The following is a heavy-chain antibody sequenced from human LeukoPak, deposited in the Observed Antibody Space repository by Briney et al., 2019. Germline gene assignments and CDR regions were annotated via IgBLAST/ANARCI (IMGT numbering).Heavy chain of an antibody. CDR3: ARGRITMVRGVIITCWFDP. V-gene: IGHV1-2*02. D-gene: IGHD3-10*01. CDR1: GYTFTGYY. J-gene: IGHJ5*02. Sequence: ASVKVSCKASGYTFTGYYMHWVRQAPGQGLEWMGWINPNSGGTNYAQKIQGRVTMTRDTSISTAYMELSRLRSDDTAVYYCARGRITMVRGVIITCWFDPWGQGTLVTVSS. CDR2: INPNSGGT.